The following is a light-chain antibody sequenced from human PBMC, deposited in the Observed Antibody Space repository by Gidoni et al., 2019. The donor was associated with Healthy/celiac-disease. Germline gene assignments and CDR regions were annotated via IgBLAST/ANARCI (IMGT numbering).Light chain of an antibody. CDR3: QQYDNLPLT. J-gene: IGKJ4*01. V-gene: IGKV1-33*01. Sequence: DIQMTQSPSSLPASVGDRVTITCQASQDISNYLNLYQQKPGKAPKLLIYDASNLETGVPSRFSGSGSGTDFTFTISSLQPEDIATYYCQQYDNLPLTFGGGTKVEIK. CDR2: DAS. CDR1: QDISNY.